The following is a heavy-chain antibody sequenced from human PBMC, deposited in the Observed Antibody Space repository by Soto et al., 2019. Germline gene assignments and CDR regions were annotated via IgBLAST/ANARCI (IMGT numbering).Heavy chain of an antibody. Sequence: QVQLQESGPGLVKPSETLSLTCTVSGGSINSYYWSWIRQSPGKRLEWIGYIYYSGSANYHPSLRSRGTISLDTSRNQFSLKLTSVTAADTAVYYCARGHGSGWQNFEYWGQGTLVTVSS. J-gene: IGHJ4*02. D-gene: IGHD6-19*01. V-gene: IGHV4-59*01. CDR3: ARGHGSGWQNFEY. CDR2: IYYSGSA. CDR1: GGSINSYY.